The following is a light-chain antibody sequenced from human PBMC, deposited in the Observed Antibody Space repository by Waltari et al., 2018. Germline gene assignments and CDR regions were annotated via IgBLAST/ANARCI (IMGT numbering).Light chain of an antibody. V-gene: IGLV1-40*01. CDR1: SSNIGAGYD. CDR2: YNN. Sequence: QSVLTQPPSVSGAPGQRVTISCTGSSSNIGAGYDVHWYQRLPGTAPKLLIYYNNNRPSGVPDRFSGSKSGTSASLAIIGLQAEDEADYYCQSYDTSLSGPIFGGGTKLTVL. J-gene: IGLJ2*01. CDR3: QSYDTSLSGPI.